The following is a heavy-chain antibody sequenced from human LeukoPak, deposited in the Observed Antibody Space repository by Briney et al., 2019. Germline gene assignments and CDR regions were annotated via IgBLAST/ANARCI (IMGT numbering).Heavy chain of an antibody. CDR2: IYYSGST. J-gene: IGHJ4*02. Sequence: PSETLSLTCTVSGGSISSYYWSWIRQPPGKGLEWIGYIYYSGSTNYNPSLKSRVTISLDTSKNHFSLKLDSVTAADTAVYYCARDGPSVYFDYWGQGTLVTVSS. CDR3: ARDGPSVYFDY. CDR1: GGSISSYY. V-gene: IGHV4-59*12.